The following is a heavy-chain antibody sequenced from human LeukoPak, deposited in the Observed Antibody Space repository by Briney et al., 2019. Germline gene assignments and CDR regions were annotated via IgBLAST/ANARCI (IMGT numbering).Heavy chain of an antibody. D-gene: IGHD2-15*01. J-gene: IGHJ4*02. Sequence: GASVKVSCKASGYTFTGYYMHWVRQAPGQGLERMGWINPNSGGTNYAQKFQGRVTMTRDTSISTAYMELSRLRSDDTAVYYCARADCSGGSCYSGVGYFDYWGQGTLVTVSS. CDR2: INPNSGGT. CDR1: GYTFTGYY. CDR3: ARADCSGGSCYSGVGYFDY. V-gene: IGHV1-2*02.